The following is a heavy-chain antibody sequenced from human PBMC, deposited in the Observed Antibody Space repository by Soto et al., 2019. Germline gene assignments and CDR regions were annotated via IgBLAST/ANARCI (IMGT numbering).Heavy chain of an antibody. CDR3: ARDQVVYSSPKLGDWLYYYGMDV. J-gene: IGHJ6*02. Sequence: HPGGSLRLSCAASGFTFSSYAMHWVRQAPGKGLEWVAVISYDGSNKYYADSVKGRFTISRDNSKNTLYLQMNSLRAEDTAVYYCARDQVVYSSPKLGDWLYYYGMDVWGQGTTVTVSS. V-gene: IGHV3-30-3*01. CDR1: GFTFSSYA. CDR2: ISYDGSNK. D-gene: IGHD6-13*01.